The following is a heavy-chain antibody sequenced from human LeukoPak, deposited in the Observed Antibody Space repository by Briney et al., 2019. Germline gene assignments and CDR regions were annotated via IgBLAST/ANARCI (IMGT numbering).Heavy chain of an antibody. J-gene: IGHJ4*02. CDR3: AKGGRDISGWLLFDY. Sequence: GGSLRLSCAASGFTFSSYAMSWVRQAPGKGLEWVSAISGSGGSTYYADSVKGRFTISRDNSKNTLYLQMSSLRAEDTALYYCAKGGRDISGWLLFDYWGQGTLVTVSS. CDR1: GFTFSSYA. D-gene: IGHD6-19*01. CDR2: ISGSGGST. V-gene: IGHV3-23*01.